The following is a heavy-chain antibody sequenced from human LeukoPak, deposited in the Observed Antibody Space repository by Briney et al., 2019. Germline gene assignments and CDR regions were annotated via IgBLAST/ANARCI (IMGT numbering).Heavy chain of an antibody. Sequence: PSETLSLTCTVSGGSISSSSSYWGWIRQPPGKGLEWIANIYYSGTTSYNPSLKRRVTISVDTSKNQFSLRLSSVTAADTAVYYCARLSTTYYYGSGSYPLPYFFHYWGQGTPVTVSS. CDR3: ARLSTTYYYGSGSYPLPYFFHY. CDR2: IYYSGTT. D-gene: IGHD3-10*01. J-gene: IGHJ4*02. CDR1: GGSISSSSSY. V-gene: IGHV4-39*01.